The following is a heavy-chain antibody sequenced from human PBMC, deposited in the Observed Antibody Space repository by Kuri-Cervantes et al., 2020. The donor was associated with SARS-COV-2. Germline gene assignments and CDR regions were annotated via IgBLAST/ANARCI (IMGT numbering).Heavy chain of an antibody. Sequence: SETLSLTCTVSGGSVSSGSYYWSWIRQPPGKGLEWIGYIYYSGSTNYNPSLKSRVTISVDTSKNQFSLKLSSVTAAHTAVYYCARLRGITMIVVVFDAFDIWGQGTMVTVSS. CDR3: ARLRGITMIVVVFDAFDI. CDR1: GGSVSSGSYY. D-gene: IGHD3-22*01. V-gene: IGHV4-61*01. CDR2: IYYSGST. J-gene: IGHJ3*02.